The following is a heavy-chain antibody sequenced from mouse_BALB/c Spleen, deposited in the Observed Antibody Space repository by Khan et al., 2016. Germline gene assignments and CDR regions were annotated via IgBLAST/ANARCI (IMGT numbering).Heavy chain of an antibody. J-gene: IGHJ4*01. Sequence: VRLQQSGPELVKPGASVKIPCKASGYTFTDYNMDWVKQSHGKSLEWIGDINPNNGGTVYNQRFKGKATLTVDKSSSTAYLELRSLTSEDTAVYYCARFYDDYYGAMDYWGHGTSFTVSS. CDR3: ARFYDDYYGAMDY. D-gene: IGHD2-3*01. CDR2: INPNNGGT. V-gene: IGHV1-18*01. CDR1: GYTFTDYN.